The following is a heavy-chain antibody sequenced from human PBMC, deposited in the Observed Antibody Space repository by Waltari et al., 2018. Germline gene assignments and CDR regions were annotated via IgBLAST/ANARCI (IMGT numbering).Heavy chain of an antibody. CDR3: AKDRASSGWSGESDY. D-gene: IGHD6-19*01. Sequence: QVQLVESGGGVVQPGRSLRLSCAASGFTFSSYGMHWVRQAPGKGLEWVAVIWYDGSNKYYADSVKGRFTISRDNSKNTLYLQMNSLRAEDTAMYYCAKDRASSGWSGESDYWGQGTLVTVSS. J-gene: IGHJ4*02. CDR2: IWYDGSNK. V-gene: IGHV3-30*18. CDR1: GFTFSSYG.